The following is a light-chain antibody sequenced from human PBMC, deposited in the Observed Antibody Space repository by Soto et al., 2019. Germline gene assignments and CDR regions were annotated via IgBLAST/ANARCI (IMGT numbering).Light chain of an antibody. CDR2: LGS. CDR1: QSLLHSNGYNY. V-gene: IGKV2-28*01. J-gene: IGKJ1*01. Sequence: DIVMTQSPLSLPVTPGEPASISCRSSQSLLHSNGYNYLHWYLQKPGQSPQLLIYLGSNRASGVTDRFSGSGSGTDFTLKISRVEAEDVGVYYCMQALQNPSTFGQGTKVEIK. CDR3: MQALQNPST.